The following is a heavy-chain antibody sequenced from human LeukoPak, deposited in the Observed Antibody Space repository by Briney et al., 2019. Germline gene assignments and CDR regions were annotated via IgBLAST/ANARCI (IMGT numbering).Heavy chain of an antibody. V-gene: IGHV3-23*01. CDR3: AKGRYSGYGYFDY. Sequence: GGSLRLSCAASGFTFTYQAMNWVRQAPGKGLEWVSGISGSGGNTYYADSVKGRFTISRDNSKNTLYLQMNSLRAEDTALYYCAKGRYSGYGYFDYWGRGTLVTVSS. J-gene: IGHJ4*02. CDR1: GFTFTYQA. CDR2: ISGSGGNT. D-gene: IGHD5-12*01.